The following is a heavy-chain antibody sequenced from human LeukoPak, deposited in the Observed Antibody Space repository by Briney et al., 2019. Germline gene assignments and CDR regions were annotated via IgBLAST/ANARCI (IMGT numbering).Heavy chain of an antibody. CDR3: ARDRSGYGHLDY. D-gene: IGHD5-12*01. V-gene: IGHV4-30-4*01. CDR1: GGSISSGYYY. J-gene: IGHJ4*02. CDR2: IYYTGIT. Sequence: SQTLSLTCSDSGGSISSGYYYWSWIRQPPGQGLEWIGYIYYTGITYYNPSLKRRVTISVDTSKNQFSLKLSSVTAADTAVYYCARDRSGYGHLDYWGQGTLVTVSS.